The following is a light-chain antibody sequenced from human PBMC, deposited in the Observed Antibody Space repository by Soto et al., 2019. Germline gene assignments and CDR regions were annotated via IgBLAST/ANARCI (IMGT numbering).Light chain of an antibody. CDR2: DVS. CDR3: QHYKMYSPWT. V-gene: IGKV1-5*01. Sequence: DMHMTQSPSTCSGYGVDIGTITFLGSQSITTWLAWYQQRPGKAPKLLIYDVSSLQSGVPSRFSGSGSGTEFTLTISSLQPDDFATYYCQHYKMYSPWTFGQGTKVDIK. J-gene: IGKJ1*01. CDR1: QSITTW.